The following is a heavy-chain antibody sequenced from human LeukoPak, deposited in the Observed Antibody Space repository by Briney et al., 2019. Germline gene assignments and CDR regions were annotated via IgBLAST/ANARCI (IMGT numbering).Heavy chain of an antibody. Sequence: GGSLRLSCAASGFTFSSYGMHWVRQAPGKGLEWVAFIRYDGSNKYYADSVKGRFTISRDNSKNTLYLQMNSLRAEDTAVYYCAKDLGRSYYDSSGYWKDWGQGTLVTVSS. D-gene: IGHD3-22*01. CDR3: AKDLGRSYYDSSGYWKD. V-gene: IGHV3-30*02. CDR1: GFTFSSYG. J-gene: IGHJ4*02. CDR2: IRYDGSNK.